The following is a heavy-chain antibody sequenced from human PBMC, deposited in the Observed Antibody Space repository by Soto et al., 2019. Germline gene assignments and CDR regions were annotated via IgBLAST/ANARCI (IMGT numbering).Heavy chain of an antibody. J-gene: IGHJ4*02. CDR2: IYSGGST. Sequence: EVQLVESGGGLVQPGGSLRLSCAASGFTVSSNYMSWVRQAPGKGLEWVSVIYSGGSTYYADSVKGRFTISRDNPNTTVYLQMNSLRAEDTAVYYCARGGDSYGFDYWGQGTLVTVSS. CDR1: GFTVSSNY. V-gene: IGHV3-66*01. CDR3: ARGGDSYGFDY. D-gene: IGHD5-18*01.